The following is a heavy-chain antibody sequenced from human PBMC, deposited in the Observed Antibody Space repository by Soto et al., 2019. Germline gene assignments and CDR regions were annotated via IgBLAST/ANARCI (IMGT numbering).Heavy chain of an antibody. J-gene: IGHJ6*02. CDR2: IYSSGSS. CDR1: GGSISGSY. V-gene: IGHV4-4*07. Sequence: SETLSLTCTVSGGSISGSYWSWVRQPAGKGLEWIGRIYSSGSSNYNPSLNSRLTMSLDTSKNQFSLKLRPVTAADTAIYYCARLFTVTTDYYFGMDVWGQGTTVTVSS. D-gene: IGHD4-17*01. CDR3: ARLFTVTTDYYFGMDV.